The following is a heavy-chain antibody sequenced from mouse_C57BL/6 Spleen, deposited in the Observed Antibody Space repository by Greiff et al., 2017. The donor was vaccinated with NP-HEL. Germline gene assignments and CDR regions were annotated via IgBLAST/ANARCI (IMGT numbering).Heavy chain of an antibody. D-gene: IGHD4-1*01. CDR2: IDPETGGT. CDR3: TREGTGTAPFDY. J-gene: IGHJ2*01. Sequence: VQLQQSGAELVRPGASVTLSCKASGYTFTDYEMHWVKQTPVHGLEWIGAIDPETGGTAYNQKFKGKAILTADKSSSTAYMELRSLTSEDSAVYYCTREGTGTAPFDYRGQGTTLTVSS. CDR1: GYTFTDYE. V-gene: IGHV1-15*01.